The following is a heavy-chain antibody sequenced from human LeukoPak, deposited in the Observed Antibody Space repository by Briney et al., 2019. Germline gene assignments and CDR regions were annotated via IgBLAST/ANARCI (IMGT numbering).Heavy chain of an antibody. Sequence: GASVKVSCKASGYTFTSYGISWVRQAPGQGLEWMGWISAYNGNTNYAQKLQGRVTMTTDTSTSTAYMELRSLRSDDTAVYYCARDRRYGSGSSYPEYEFDYWGQGTLVTVSS. V-gene: IGHV1-18*01. J-gene: IGHJ4*02. CDR3: ARDRRYGSGSSYPEYEFDY. CDR1: GYTFTSYG. CDR2: ISAYNGNT. D-gene: IGHD3-10*01.